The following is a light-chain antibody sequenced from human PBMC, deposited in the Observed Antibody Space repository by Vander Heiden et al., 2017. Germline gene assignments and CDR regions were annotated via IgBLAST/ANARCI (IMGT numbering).Light chain of an antibody. J-gene: IGKJ2*01. CDR1: QSISSW. CDR2: KAS. V-gene: IGKV1-5*03. Sequence: DIQMTQSPSTLSASVGDRVTITCRASQSISSWLAWYQQKPGKAPKLLIYKASSLESGVPSRFSDSGSGTEFTLTISSLQPDDFATYYCQQYNSYSGTFGQGTKLEIK. CDR3: QQYNSYSGT.